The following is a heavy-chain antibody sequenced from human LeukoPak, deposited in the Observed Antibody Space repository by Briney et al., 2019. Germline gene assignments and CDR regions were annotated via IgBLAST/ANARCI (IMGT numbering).Heavy chain of an antibody. CDR2: ISGSGGST. CDR3: AKSTIAGFRPGWFDP. Sequence: QAGGSLRLSCAASGFTFSSYAMSWVRQAPGKGLEWVSAISGSGGSTYYADSVKGRFTISRDNSKNTLYLQMNSLRAEDTAVYYCAKSTIAGFRPGWFDPWGQGILVTVSS. D-gene: IGHD6-13*01. J-gene: IGHJ5*02. CDR1: GFTFSSYA. V-gene: IGHV3-23*01.